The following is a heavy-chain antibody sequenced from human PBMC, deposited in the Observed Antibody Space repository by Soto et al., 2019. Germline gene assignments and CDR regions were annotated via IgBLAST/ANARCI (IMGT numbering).Heavy chain of an antibody. D-gene: IGHD3-3*01. CDR3: ARSLFGVGTLGSGYYYMDV. CDR2: IYYSGST. J-gene: IGHJ6*03. CDR1: GGSISSGGYY. V-gene: IGHV4-31*03. Sequence: QVQLQESGPGLVKPSQTLSLTCTVSGGSISSGGYYWSWIRQHPGKGLEWIGYIYYSGSTYYNPSLKSRVTISVHTSKNQFSLKLSSVTAADTAVYYCARSLFGVGTLGSGYYYMDVWGKGTTVTVSS.